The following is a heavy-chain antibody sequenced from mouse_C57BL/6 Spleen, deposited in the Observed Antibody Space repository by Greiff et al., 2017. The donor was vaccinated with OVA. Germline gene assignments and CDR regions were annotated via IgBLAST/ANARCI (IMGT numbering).Heavy chain of an antibody. J-gene: IGHJ4*01. Sequence: QVQLQQPGAELVKPGASVKMSCKASGYTFTSSWITWVKQRPGQGLEWIGDIYPGSGSTNYNEKFKSKATLTVDTSSSTAYMQLSSLTSEDSAVYYCARIYYYGSSYAMDYWGQGTSVTVSS. CDR1: GYTFTSSW. V-gene: IGHV1-55*01. CDR2: IYPGSGST. CDR3: ARIYYYGSSYAMDY. D-gene: IGHD1-1*01.